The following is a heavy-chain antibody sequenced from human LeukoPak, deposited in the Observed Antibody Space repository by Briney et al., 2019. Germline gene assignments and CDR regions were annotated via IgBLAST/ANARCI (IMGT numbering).Heavy chain of an antibody. V-gene: IGHV3-73*01. CDR1: GFTFSGSA. Sequence: SGGSLRLFCAASGFTFSGSAMHWVRQASGKGLEWVGRIRSKANSYATAYAASVKDRFTISRDDSKNTAYLQMNSLKTEGTAVYYCTRQLTGDPFDIWGQGTMVTVSS. J-gene: IGHJ3*02. D-gene: IGHD7-27*01. CDR2: IRSKANSYAT. CDR3: TRQLTGDPFDI.